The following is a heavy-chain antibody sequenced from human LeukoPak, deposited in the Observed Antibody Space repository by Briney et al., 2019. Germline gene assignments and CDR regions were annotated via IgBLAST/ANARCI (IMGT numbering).Heavy chain of an antibody. CDR2: INPNSGGT. CDR1: GYTFTGYC. V-gene: IGHV1-2*02. Sequence: ASVKVSCKASGYTFTGYCMHWVRQAPGQGLGWMGWINPNSGGTNYAQKFQGRVTMTRDTSISTAYMELSRLRSDDTAVYYCARLGPAVAEFDPWGQGTLVTVSS. CDR3: ARLGPAVAEFDP. D-gene: IGHD6-19*01. J-gene: IGHJ5*02.